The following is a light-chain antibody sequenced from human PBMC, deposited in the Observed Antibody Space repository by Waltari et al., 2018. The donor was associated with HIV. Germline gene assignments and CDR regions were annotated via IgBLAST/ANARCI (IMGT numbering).Light chain of an antibody. Sequence: SPGQSVTISCTGTNSDIGNSDYVAWYQQHPGKPPKLIISEVYKRPSGVPNRFSGSKSGNTASLTVSGLQAEDEADYYCSSYATTNDFYILFGGGTKLTVL. CDR2: EVY. CDR1: NSDIGNSDY. J-gene: IGLJ2*01. V-gene: IGLV2-8*01. CDR3: SSYATTNDFYIL.